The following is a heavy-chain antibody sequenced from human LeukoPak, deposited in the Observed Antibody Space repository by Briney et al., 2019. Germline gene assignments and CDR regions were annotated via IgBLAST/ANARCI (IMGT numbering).Heavy chain of an antibody. Sequence: GGSLRLSCAASGFTFSSYAMSWVRQVPGKGLGWVSAISGSVGSTYYADSVKGRFTISRDNSKNTLYLQMNSLRAEDTAVYYCAKENSGSYSETPDWGQGTLVTVSS. CDR1: GFTFSSYA. V-gene: IGHV3-23*01. CDR3: AKENSGSYSETPD. J-gene: IGHJ4*02. D-gene: IGHD1-26*01. CDR2: ISGSVGST.